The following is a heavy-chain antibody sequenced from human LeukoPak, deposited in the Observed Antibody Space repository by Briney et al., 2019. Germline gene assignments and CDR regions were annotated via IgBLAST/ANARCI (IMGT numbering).Heavy chain of an antibody. CDR3: AKEGYYDSSGYYPLGYFDY. D-gene: IGHD3-22*01. Sequence: PGASLRLSCAASGFTFSSYAMSWVRQAPGKGLEWVSAISGSGGSTHYADSVKGRFTISRDNSKNTLYLQMNSLRAEDTAVYYCAKEGYYDSSGYYPLGYFDYWGQGTLVTVSS. V-gene: IGHV3-23*01. CDR1: GFTFSSYA. J-gene: IGHJ4*02. CDR2: ISGSGGST.